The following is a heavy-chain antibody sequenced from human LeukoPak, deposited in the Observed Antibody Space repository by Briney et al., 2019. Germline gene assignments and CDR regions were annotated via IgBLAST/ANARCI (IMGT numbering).Heavy chain of an antibody. CDR2: IDPNSGGT. CDR1: GYTFTGYY. V-gene: IGHV1-2*02. CDR3: ARGSITMIVVVQYNWFDP. D-gene: IGHD3-22*01. Sequence: ASVKVSCKASGYTFTGYYMHWVRQAPGQGLEWMRWIDPNSGGTNYAQKFQGRVTMTRDTSISTAYMELSRLRSDDTAVYYCARGSITMIVVVQYNWFDPWGQGTLVTVSS. J-gene: IGHJ5*02.